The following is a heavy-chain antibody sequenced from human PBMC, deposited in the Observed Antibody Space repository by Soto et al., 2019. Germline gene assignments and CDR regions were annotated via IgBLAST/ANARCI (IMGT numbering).Heavy chain of an antibody. J-gene: IGHJ3*02. V-gene: IGHV1-46*01. Sequence: ASVKVSCKASGYTFTSYYMHWVRQAPGQGLEWMGIINPSGGSTSYAQKFQGRVTMTRNTSISTAYMELSSLRSEDTAVYYCARVADTPAFDIWGQGTMVTVSS. CDR3: ARVADTPAFDI. CDR2: INPSGGST. D-gene: IGHD6-19*01. CDR1: GYTFTSYY.